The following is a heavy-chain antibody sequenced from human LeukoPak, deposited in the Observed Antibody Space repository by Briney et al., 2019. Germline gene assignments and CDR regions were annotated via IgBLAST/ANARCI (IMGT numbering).Heavy chain of an antibody. Sequence: PWGSLRLSCAASGFTFSAYAMDWVRQAPGKGLEWMAIISYDGSIKLCADSVKGRFTISRYNSKNTLYLQMNSLRAEDTAVYYCARRDFYGGDPLVAFDIWGQGTMVTVSS. CDR2: ISYDGSIK. D-gene: IGHD2-21*01. CDR3: ARRDFYGGDPLVAFDI. J-gene: IGHJ3*02. CDR1: GFTFSAYA. V-gene: IGHV3-30-3*01.